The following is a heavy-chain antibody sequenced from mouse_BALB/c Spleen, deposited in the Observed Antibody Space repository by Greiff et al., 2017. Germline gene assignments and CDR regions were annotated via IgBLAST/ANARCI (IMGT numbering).Heavy chain of an antibody. J-gene: IGHJ4*01. CDR2: IDPANGNT. D-gene: IGHD2-1*01. V-gene: IGHV14-3*02. CDR1: GFNIKDTY. CDR3: ARNYPYAMDY. Sequence: DQLQQSGAELVKPGASVKLSCTASGFNIKDTYMHWVKQRPEQGLEWIGRIDPANGNTKYDPKFQGKATITADTSSNTAYLQLSSLTSEDTAVYYCARNYPYAMDYWGQGTSVTVSS.